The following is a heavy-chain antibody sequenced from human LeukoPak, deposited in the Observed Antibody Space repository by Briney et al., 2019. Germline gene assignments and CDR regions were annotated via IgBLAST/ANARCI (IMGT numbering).Heavy chain of an antibody. CDR3: ARGERITTTQGALNY. D-gene: IGHD3-16*01. CDR1: GGSLSRGGYW. J-gene: IGHJ4*02. CDR2: IYHSVST. Sequence: SETLSLTCAVSGGSLSRGGYWWGWLRQPRGRGREGLGYIYHSVSTYSHPSLKSRVTISVDSSKHQFSLKLSSVPAADTAVYYCARGERITTTQGALNYWGQGTLVTVSS. V-gene: IGHV4-30-2*01.